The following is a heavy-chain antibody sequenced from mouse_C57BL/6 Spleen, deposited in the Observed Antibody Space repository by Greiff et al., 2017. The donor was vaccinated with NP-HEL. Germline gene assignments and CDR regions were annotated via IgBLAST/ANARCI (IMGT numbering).Heavy chain of an antibody. CDR3: ARSPPYYDYDGGYFDY. V-gene: IGHV1-7*01. Sequence: QVQLQQSGAELAKPGASVKLSCKASGYTFTSYWMHWVNQRPGQGLEWIGYINPSSGYTKYNQKFKDKATLTADKSSSTAYMQLSSLTYEDSAVYYCARSPPYYDYDGGYFDYWGQGTTLTVSS. J-gene: IGHJ2*01. D-gene: IGHD2-4*01. CDR2: INPSSGYT. CDR1: GYTFTSYW.